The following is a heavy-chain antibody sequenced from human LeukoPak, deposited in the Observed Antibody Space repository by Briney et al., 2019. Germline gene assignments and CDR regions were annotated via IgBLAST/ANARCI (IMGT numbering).Heavy chain of an antibody. Sequence: SETLSLTCTVSGGSISSSSYYWGWIRQPPGKGLEWIGSIYYSGSTYYNPSLKSRVTISVDTSKNQFSLKLSSVTAADTAVYYCARERILWIQHDAFDIWGQGTMVTVSS. CDR1: GGSISSSSYY. CDR2: IYYSGST. V-gene: IGHV4-39*07. D-gene: IGHD2-21*01. J-gene: IGHJ3*02. CDR3: ARERILWIQHDAFDI.